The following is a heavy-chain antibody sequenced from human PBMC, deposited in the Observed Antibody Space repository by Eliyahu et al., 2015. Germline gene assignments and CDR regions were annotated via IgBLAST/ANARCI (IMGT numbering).Heavy chain of an antibody. CDR2: INAGNGNT. J-gene: IGHJ4*02. Sequence: QVQLVQSGAEVKKPGASVKVSCKASGYTFTSYAMHGFAQAPGQRLEWMGWINAGNGNTKYSQKFQGRVTITRDTSASTAYMELSSLRSEDTAVYYCARVPTTRWSITIFGVVSYWGQGTLVTVSS. V-gene: IGHV1-3*01. D-gene: IGHD3-3*01. CDR1: GYTFTSYA. CDR3: ARVPTTRWSITIFGVVSY.